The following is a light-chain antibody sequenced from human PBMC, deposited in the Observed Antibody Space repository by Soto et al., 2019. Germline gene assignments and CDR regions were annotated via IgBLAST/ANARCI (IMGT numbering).Light chain of an antibody. J-gene: IGLJ1*01. CDR2: DVS. V-gene: IGLV2-11*01. CDR3: CSYAGSYTYV. CDR1: SSDVGGYNY. Sequence: QSALTQPRSVAGSPGQSVTISCTGTSSDVGGYNYGSWYQQHPGKAPKLMIYDVSKRPSGVPDRFSGSKSGNTASLTISGLHAEDEPDYYCCSYAGSYTYVFGTGTKVTVL.